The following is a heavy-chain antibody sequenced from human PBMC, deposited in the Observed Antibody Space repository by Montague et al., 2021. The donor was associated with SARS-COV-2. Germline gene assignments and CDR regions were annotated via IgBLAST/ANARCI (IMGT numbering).Heavy chain of an antibody. CDR1: GGSISSGGYY. V-gene: IGHV4-31*03. J-gene: IGHJ6*02. CDR2: IYYSGST. Sequence: TLSLTCTVSGGSISSGGYYWSWIRQHPGKGLEWVGYIYYSGSTYYKPSLKSRVTISVDSSKNQSSLKLSSVTAADTAVYYCARAFVLTGANPGEPRYYYYYGMDVWGQGTTVTVSS. D-gene: IGHD3-9*01. CDR3: ARAFVLTGANPGEPRYYYYYGMDV.